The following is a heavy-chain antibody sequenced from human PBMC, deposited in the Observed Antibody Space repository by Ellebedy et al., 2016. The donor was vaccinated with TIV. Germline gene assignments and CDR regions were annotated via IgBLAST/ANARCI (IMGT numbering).Heavy chain of an antibody. V-gene: IGHV1-69*13. J-gene: IGHJ4*02. CDR2: IIPIFGTA. CDR1: GGTFSSYA. Sequence: AASVKISCKASGGTFSSYAISWVRQAPGQGLEWMGGIIPIFGTANYAQKFQGRVTITADESTSTAYMELSSLRSEDTAVYYCDAESQYWGQGTLVTVSS. CDR3: DAESQY.